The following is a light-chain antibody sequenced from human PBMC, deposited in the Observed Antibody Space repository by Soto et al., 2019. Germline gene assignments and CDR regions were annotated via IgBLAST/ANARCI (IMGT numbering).Light chain of an antibody. V-gene: IGKV3-15*01. CDR3: QQYGSSPST. CDR2: GAP. Sequence: EIVMTQSAATLSVSPGVVVTLSCRACQSVSSTLAWYQQKPGNAPMLLISGAPTRATGIPARFSGSGSGTEFTLTISSLQSEDFAVYYCQQYGSSPSTFGQGTKVDIK. J-gene: IGKJ1*01. CDR1: QSVSST.